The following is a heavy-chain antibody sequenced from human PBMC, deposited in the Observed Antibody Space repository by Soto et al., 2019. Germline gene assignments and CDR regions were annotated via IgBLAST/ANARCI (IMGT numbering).Heavy chain of an antibody. D-gene: IGHD3-22*01. CDR2: IIPIFGTA. Sequence: VKVSCKASGGTFSSYAISWVRQAPGQGLEWMGGIIPIFGTANYAQKFQGRVTITADESTSTAYMELSSLRSEDTAVYYCARDPMIAVVKPYYYGMDVWGQGTTVTVSS. CDR3: ARDPMIAVVKPYYYGMDV. CDR1: GGTFSSYA. V-gene: IGHV1-69*13. J-gene: IGHJ6*02.